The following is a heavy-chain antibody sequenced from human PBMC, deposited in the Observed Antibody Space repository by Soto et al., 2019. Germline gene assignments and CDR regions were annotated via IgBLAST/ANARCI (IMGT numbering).Heavy chain of an antibody. CDR1: GFTFSSYS. J-gene: IGHJ6*02. V-gene: IGHV3-21*01. D-gene: IGHD1-26*01. CDR2: ISVGSRHI. Sequence: GGSLRLSCAASGFTFSSYSMNWVRQAPGKGLEWVSSISVGSRHINYADSVKGRFTISRDNAKNSLYLQMNSLRAEDTAVYYCANVRMGRSFYHYYAIDVWGQGTTVTVSS. CDR3: ANVRMGRSFYHYYAIDV.